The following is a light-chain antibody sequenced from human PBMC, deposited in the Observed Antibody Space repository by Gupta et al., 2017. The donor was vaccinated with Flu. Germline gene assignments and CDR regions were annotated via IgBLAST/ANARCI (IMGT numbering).Light chain of an antibody. CDR1: QSISSW. J-gene: IGKJ1*01. CDR3: QQYNSYRGT. V-gene: IGKV1-5*03. CDR2: KAS. Sequence: GDRVTITCRASQSISSWLAWYQQKPGKAPKLLIYKASSLESGVPSRFSGSGSGTEFTLTISSLQPDDFATYYCQQYNSYRGTFGQGTKVEIK.